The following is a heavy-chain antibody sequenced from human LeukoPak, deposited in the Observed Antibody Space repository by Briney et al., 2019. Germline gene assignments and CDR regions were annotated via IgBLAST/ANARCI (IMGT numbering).Heavy chain of an antibody. CDR3: VGGDY. Sequence: GGSLRLSCAASGFIFRTYAIHWVRQAPGKGLEWVAVISYDGIDKYYADSVKGRFTISRDNSKNTLYLQMNSLRAEDTAVYYCVGGDYWGQGTLVTVSS. CDR1: GFIFRTYA. J-gene: IGHJ4*02. CDR2: ISYDGIDK. V-gene: IGHV3-30*04.